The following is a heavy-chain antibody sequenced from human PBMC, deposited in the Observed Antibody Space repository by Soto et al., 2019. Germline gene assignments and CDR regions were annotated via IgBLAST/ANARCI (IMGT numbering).Heavy chain of an antibody. CDR2: IYYSGST. D-gene: IGHD6-13*01. CDR3: ARVLYSSSPNHYYYYYMDV. J-gene: IGHJ6*03. Sequence: SETLSLTCTVSGGSISSYYWSWIRQPPGKGLEWIGYIYYSGSTNYNPSLKSRVTISVDTSKNQFSRKLSSVTAADTAVYYCARVLYSSSPNHYYYYYMDVWGKGTTVTVSS. CDR1: GGSISSYY. V-gene: IGHV4-59*08.